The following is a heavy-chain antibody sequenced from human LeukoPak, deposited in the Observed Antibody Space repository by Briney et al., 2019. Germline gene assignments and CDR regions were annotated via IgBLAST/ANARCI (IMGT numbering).Heavy chain of an antibody. CDR3: ARRKITFGGGLSAADY. V-gene: IGHV5-51*01. J-gene: IGHJ4*02. Sequence: GESLKISCRAYGYSFSSYWIGWVRQMPGKGLEWMGAIYPDDSFTRYSPSFQGRVTISADTSINTAYLQWSSLKASDTAMYYCARRKITFGGGLSAADYWGQGTLVTVSS. D-gene: IGHD3-16*01. CDR2: IYPDDSFT. CDR1: GYSFSSYW.